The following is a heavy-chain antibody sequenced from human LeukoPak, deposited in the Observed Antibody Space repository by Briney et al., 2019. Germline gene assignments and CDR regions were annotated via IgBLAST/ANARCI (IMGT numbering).Heavy chain of an antibody. J-gene: IGHJ6*02. CDR3: ARHKGYGNYYYYDLDV. V-gene: IGHV5-51*01. Sequence: GASLKISCKGSGYIFTTYWIAWVRQMPGKGLEWIGTVYPGDSETRDNPSFQGQLTISTDKSINTAYLQWSSLKASDTAMYYCARHKGYGNYYYYDLDVWGQGTTVTVSS. CDR1: GYIFTTYW. CDR2: VYPGDSET. D-gene: IGHD5-18*01.